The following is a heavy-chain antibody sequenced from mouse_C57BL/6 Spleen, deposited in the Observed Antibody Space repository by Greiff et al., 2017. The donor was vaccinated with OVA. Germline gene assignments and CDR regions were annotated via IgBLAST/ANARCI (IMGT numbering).Heavy chain of an antibody. V-gene: IGHV1-50*01. J-gene: IGHJ2*01. CDR3: ARRILRDYYFDY. CDR2: IDPSDSYT. Sequence: VKLQQPGAELVKPGASVKLSCKASGYTFTSYWMQWVKQRPGQGLEWIGEIDPSDSYTNYNQKFKGKATLTVDTSSSTAYMQLSSLTSEDSAVYYCARRILRDYYFDYWGQGTTLTVSS. CDR1: GYTFTSYW.